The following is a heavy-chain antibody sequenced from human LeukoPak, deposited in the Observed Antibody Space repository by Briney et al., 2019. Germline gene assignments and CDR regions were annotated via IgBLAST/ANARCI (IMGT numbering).Heavy chain of an antibody. CDR2: INPNSGDT. J-gene: IGHJ4*02. Sequence: ASVKVSCKASGYTFTDYYMHWVRQAPGQGLEWMGWINPNSGDTNYAQKFQGRVTMTRDTSISTAYVELSGLRSDDTAVYSCAREAYCSVASCPTDYWGQGSLVTVSS. D-gene: IGHD2-15*01. CDR1: GYTFTDYY. CDR3: AREAYCSVASCPTDY. V-gene: IGHV1-2*02.